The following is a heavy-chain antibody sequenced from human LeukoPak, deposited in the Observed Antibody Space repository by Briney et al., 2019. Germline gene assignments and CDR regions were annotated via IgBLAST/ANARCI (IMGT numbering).Heavy chain of an antibody. Sequence: PGGSLRLSCAASGFNFGAYGMHSVRQAAGKGTGWVAISWKDGINSYYAESVEGRFRISRDNSKRALFLQMSSLRAEDTAVYYCVANSCSGGTCSGSWPVDIWGQGTPVIVSS. J-gene: IGHJ3*02. D-gene: IGHD2-15*01. CDR1: GFNFGAYG. V-gene: IGHV3-33*01. CDR3: VANSCSGGTCSGSWPVDI. CDR2: SWKDGINS.